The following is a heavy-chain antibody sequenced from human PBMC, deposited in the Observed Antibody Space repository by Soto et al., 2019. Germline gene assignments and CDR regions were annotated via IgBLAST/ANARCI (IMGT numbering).Heavy chain of an antibody. Sequence: GGSLRLSCAASGFTFSSYSMNWVRQAPGKGLEWVSSISSSSSYIYYADSVKGRFTISRDNSKNSLYLQMNSLRAEDTAVYYCAKEGSRDGYGTGEFDYWGQGTLVTVSS. J-gene: IGHJ4*02. D-gene: IGHD5-12*01. CDR3: AKEGSRDGYGTGEFDY. V-gene: IGHV3-21*01. CDR1: GFTFSSYS. CDR2: ISSSSSYI.